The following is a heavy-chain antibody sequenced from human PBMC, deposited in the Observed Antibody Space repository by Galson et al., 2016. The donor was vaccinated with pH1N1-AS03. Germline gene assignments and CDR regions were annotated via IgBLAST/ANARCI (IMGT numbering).Heavy chain of an antibody. CDR3: AKTRKRGYSGYSFFEGPLDY. CDR2: ISYDETNK. V-gene: IGHV3-30*18. Sequence: SLRLSCAASGFTFSTYGMHWVRQAPGKGLECVAIISYDETNKYYADSVQGRFTISRDNSKNTLYLQMNSLRPEDTAVYYCAKTRKRGYSGYSFFEGPLDYWGQGTLVTVSS. J-gene: IGHJ4*02. D-gene: IGHD5-12*01. CDR1: GFTFSTYG.